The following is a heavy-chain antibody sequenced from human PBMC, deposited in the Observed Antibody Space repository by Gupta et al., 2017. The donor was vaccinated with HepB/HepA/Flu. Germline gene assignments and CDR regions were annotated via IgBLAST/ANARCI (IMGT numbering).Heavy chain of an antibody. D-gene: IGHD3-16*01. CDR1: GVSISGGGDY. J-gene: IGHJ6*02. Sequence: QVQLRESGPGLVQPSQTLSLTCRVSGVSISGGGDYWSWIRQSPGKGLEWIGYIYYSGNTHYNPSLQNRVTMSVDTSKNQFSLKVTSMTVTDTAVYFCARSDVERPGDWDVWGQGTTVTVSS. CDR2: IYYSGNT. CDR3: ARSDVERPGDWDV. V-gene: IGHV4-30-4*01.